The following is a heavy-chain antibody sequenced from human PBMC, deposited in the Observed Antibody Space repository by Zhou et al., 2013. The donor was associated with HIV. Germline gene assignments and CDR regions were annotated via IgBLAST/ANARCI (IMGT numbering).Heavy chain of an antibody. J-gene: IGHJ5*02. CDR1: GYTLTDLL. CDR2: FDPEGRET. D-gene: IGHD1-7*01. V-gene: IGHV1-24*01. Sequence: QVHLVQSGPELKKPGASVKVSCKVSGYTLTDLLIHWVRQAPGGGLEWMGRFDPEGRETTYTQKFQGRVTMTGDISTDTAYFEATSLTSDDTAVYYCARGGGDGRDWHLDTWGQGYPGHRLL. CDR3: ARGGGDGRDWHLDT.